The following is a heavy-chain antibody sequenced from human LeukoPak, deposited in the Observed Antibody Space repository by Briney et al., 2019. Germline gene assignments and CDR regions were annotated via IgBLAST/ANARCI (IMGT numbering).Heavy chain of an antibody. CDR3: AQQKAGCSGSPSWFDP. D-gene: IGHD6-13*01. Sequence: ASVKVSCKVSVYSLSDLSLQWVRQAPGQGLEWMGGFNPEHTETIYSQKFQGRVTLTEDTSTDTAYMELSSLRSEDTAMYFCAQQKAGCSGSPSWFDPWGQGTLVTVSS. CDR2: FNPEHTET. J-gene: IGHJ5*02. V-gene: IGHV1-24*01. CDR1: VYSLSDLS.